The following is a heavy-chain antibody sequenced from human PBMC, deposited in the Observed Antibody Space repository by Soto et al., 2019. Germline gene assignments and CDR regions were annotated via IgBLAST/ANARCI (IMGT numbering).Heavy chain of an antibody. CDR2: IYYRGNA. CDR3: ARLEGLATISYYFDF. D-gene: IGHD3-9*01. CDR1: GGSISSGDYY. J-gene: IGHJ4*02. Sequence: PSETLSLTCTVSGGSISSGDYYWSWIRQPPGKGLEWIGSIYYRGNAYYNPSLQTRVTISLDKSKNQFSLKLNSVTAADSAVYFCARLEGLATISYYFDFWGPGALVPVSS. V-gene: IGHV4-39*01.